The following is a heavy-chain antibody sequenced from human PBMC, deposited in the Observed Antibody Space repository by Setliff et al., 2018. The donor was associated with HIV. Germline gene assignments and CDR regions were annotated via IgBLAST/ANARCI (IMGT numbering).Heavy chain of an antibody. D-gene: IGHD3-22*01. J-gene: IGHJ4*02. Sequence: PSETLSLTCTVSGGSISSYYWSWIRQPPGKGLEWIGYIYYSGRTYYNPSLKSRVTISVDTSKNQFSLKLSSVTAADTSVYYCARAPGAYYYDSSGYPIWIRFDDWGQGTLVTDSS. CDR2: IYYSGRT. CDR3: ARAPGAYYYDSSGYPIWIRFDD. V-gene: IGHV4-59*08. CDR1: GGSISSYY.